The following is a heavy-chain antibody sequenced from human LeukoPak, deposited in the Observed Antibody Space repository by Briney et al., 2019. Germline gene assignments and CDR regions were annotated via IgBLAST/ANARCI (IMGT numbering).Heavy chain of an antibody. V-gene: IGHV4-39*07. CDR3: ARLYYDSSGSIDY. J-gene: IGHJ4*02. CDR2: IYHSGST. CDR1: GGPISSSSYY. Sequence: SETLFLTCTVSGGPISSSSYYWGWIRQPPGKGLERIGSIYHSGSTYYNPSLKSRVTISVDTSKNQFSLKLSSVTAADTAVYYCARLYYDSSGSIDYWGQGTLVTVSS. D-gene: IGHD3-22*01.